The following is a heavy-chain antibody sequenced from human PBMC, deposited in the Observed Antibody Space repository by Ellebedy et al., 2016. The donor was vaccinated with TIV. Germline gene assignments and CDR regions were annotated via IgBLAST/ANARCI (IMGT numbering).Heavy chain of an antibody. V-gene: IGHV3-74*01. CDR3: ARGHYYGMDV. Sequence: GGSLRLXCAASGFTFTTYWMHWVRQAPGEGLACVSRIKSDGSSTFYADSVKGRFTISRDNAKNTLYLQMNSLRAEDTATYFCARGHYYGMDVWGQGTTVTVSS. J-gene: IGHJ6*02. CDR1: GFTFTTYW. CDR2: IKSDGSST.